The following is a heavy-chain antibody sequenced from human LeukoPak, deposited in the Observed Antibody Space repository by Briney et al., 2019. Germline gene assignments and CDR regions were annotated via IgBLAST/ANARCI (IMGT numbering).Heavy chain of an antibody. CDR2: INHNTGVS. Sequence: SSVKVSCKASGYPFTGYYLHWVRQAPGQGLEWVGRINHNTGVSDYAQKFQGRVTMTGDTSINTAYMELNRLRSDDTAVFYCAREVGYSTSWYGRFDPWGQGTLVTVSS. J-gene: IGHJ5*02. CDR3: AREVGYSTSWYGRFDP. CDR1: GYPFTGYY. V-gene: IGHV1-2*06. D-gene: IGHD2-2*01.